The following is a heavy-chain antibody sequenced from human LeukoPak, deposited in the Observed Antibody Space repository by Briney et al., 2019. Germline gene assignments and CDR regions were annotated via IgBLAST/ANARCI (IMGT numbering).Heavy chain of an antibody. CDR1: GFTFSAYW. Sequence: GGSLRLSCAASGFTFSAYWMSWVRQAPGKGLEWLANIKQDGSEKFYVDSVKGRFAISRDNAKNSLYLQMNSLRGEDTAIYYCARVIFGVVIIPYFDSWGQGILVTVSS. CDR3: ARVIFGVVIIPYFDS. CDR2: IKQDGSEK. V-gene: IGHV3-7*01. D-gene: IGHD3-3*01. J-gene: IGHJ4*02.